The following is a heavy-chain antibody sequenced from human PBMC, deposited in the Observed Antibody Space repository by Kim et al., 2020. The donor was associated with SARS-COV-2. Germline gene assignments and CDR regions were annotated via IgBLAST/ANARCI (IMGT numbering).Heavy chain of an antibody. Sequence: ASVKVSCKASGYTFTSYGISWVRQAPGQGLEWMGWISAYNGNTNYAQKLQGRVTMTTDTSTSTAYMELRSLRSDDTAVYYCARVPRYYYGSGSYYRGGDYYYGMDVWGQGTTVTVSS. CDR2: ISAYNGNT. J-gene: IGHJ6*02. V-gene: IGHV1-18*01. D-gene: IGHD3-10*01. CDR3: ARVPRYYYGSGSYYRGGDYYYGMDV. CDR1: GYTFTSYG.